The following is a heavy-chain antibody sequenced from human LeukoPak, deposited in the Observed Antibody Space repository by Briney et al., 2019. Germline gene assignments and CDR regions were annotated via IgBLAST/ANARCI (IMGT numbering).Heavy chain of an antibody. Sequence: GGSLRLSCAASGFTFSDYYMSWIRQAPGKGLGWVSYISSSGSTIYYADSVKGRFTISRDNAKNSLYLQMNSLRAEDTAVYYCARDGYNSQEPYYFDYWGQGTLVTVSS. D-gene: IGHD5-24*01. CDR3: ARDGYNSQEPYYFDY. CDR2: ISSSGSTI. J-gene: IGHJ4*02. CDR1: GFTFSDYY. V-gene: IGHV3-11*01.